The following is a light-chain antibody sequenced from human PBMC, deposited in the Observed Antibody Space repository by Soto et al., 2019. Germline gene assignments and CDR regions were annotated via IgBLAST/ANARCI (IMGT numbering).Light chain of an antibody. J-gene: IGKJ5*01. CDR3: HQSYSVPHT. CDR2: AAS. Sequence: DIQMTQSPSSLSASVGDRVTITCRASQNIFSYLSWYQHKPGKAPELLIYAASSLQSGVPSRFSAGGSGTDFALTISSLQPEDFATFYCHQSYSVPHTFGQGTRLEIK. V-gene: IGKV1-39*01. CDR1: QNIFSY.